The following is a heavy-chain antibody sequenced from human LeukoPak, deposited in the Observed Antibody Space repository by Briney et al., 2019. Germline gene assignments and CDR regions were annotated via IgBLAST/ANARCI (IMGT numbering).Heavy chain of an antibody. CDR3: ARAQRGYSYGHDY. CDR1: GFTFSSYS. V-gene: IGHV3-21*01. D-gene: IGHD5-18*01. Sequence: GGSLRLSCAASGFTFSSYSMNWVRQAPGKGLEWVSSISSSSSYIYYADSVKGRFTISRDNAKNSLYLQMNSLRAEDTAVYYCARAQRGYSYGHDYWGQGTLVTVSS. J-gene: IGHJ4*02. CDR2: ISSSSSYI.